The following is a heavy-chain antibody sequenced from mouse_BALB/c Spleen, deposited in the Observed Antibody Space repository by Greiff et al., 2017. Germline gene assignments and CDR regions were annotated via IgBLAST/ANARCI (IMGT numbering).Heavy chain of an antibody. Sequence: VQLKESGAELVKPGASVKLSCTASGFNIKDTYMHWVKQRPEQGLEWIGRIDPANGNTKYDPKFQGKATITADTSSNTAYLQLSSLTSEDTAVYYCASYYGSSTWFAYWGQGTLVTVSA. CDR2: IDPANGNT. CDR3: ASYYGSSTWFAY. J-gene: IGHJ3*01. V-gene: IGHV14-3*02. D-gene: IGHD1-1*01. CDR1: GFNIKDTY.